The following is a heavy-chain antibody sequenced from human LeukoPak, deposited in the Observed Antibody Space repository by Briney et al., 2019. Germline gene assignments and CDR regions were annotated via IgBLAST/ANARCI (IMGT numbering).Heavy chain of an antibody. Sequence: PGGSLRLSCAASGFTFDDYAMHWVRQAPGKGPEWVSGISWNSGSIVYADSVKGRFTISRDNGKNSLYLQMNGLRAEDMALYYCAKDLVVGISGGAFDIWGQGTMVTVSS. V-gene: IGHV3-9*03. D-gene: IGHD3-22*01. J-gene: IGHJ3*02. CDR2: ISWNSGSI. CDR3: AKDLVVGISGGAFDI. CDR1: GFTFDDYA.